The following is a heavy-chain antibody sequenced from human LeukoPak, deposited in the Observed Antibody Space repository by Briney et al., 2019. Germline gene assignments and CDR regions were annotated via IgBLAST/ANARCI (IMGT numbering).Heavy chain of an antibody. CDR1: GFTFSSYA. Sequence: PGGSLRLSCAASEFTSGFTFSSYAMSWVRQAPGKGLEWVSAISGSGGSTYYADSVKGRFTISRDNSKNTLYLQMNSLRAEDTAVYYCAKEFSSGYYPPFDYWGQGTLVTVSS. CDR2: ISGSGGST. CDR3: AKEFSSGYYPPFDY. J-gene: IGHJ4*02. D-gene: IGHD3-22*01. V-gene: IGHV3-23*01.